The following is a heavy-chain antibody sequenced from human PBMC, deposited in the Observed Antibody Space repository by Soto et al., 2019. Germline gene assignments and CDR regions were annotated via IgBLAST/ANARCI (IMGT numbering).Heavy chain of an antibody. Sequence: VQLVESGGGFVQPGGSLRLSCAASGFTFSNYWMSCVRQAPGKGLEWVANIKVDGTEKYYVDSVQGRFTISRDNAKNSLYLQMHSLRAEDTAVYYCAGVAVRGQGTLVTVSS. J-gene: IGHJ4*02. CDR3: AGVAV. CDR1: GFTFSNYW. V-gene: IGHV3-7*05. CDR2: IKVDGTEK. D-gene: IGHD6-19*01.